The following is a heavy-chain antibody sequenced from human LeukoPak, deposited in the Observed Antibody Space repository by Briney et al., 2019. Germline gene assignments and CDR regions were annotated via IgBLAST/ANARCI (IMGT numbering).Heavy chain of an antibody. CDR3: AKDGNYYDSSGYCDY. D-gene: IGHD3-22*01. CDR1: GFTFTDYF. CDR2: ISRQGDTI. V-gene: IGHV3-11*04. J-gene: IGHJ4*02. Sequence: GGSLRLSCAASGFTFTDYFLGWIRQAPGKGLDWVSHISRQGDTIEYADSVKGRFTISRDNSKNTLYLQMNSLRAEDTAVYYCAKDGNYYDSSGYCDYWGQGTLVTVSS.